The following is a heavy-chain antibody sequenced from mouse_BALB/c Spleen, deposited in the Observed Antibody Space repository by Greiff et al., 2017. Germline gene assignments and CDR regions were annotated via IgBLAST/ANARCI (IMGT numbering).Heavy chain of an antibody. Sequence: QVQLQQSGAELVRPGTSVKVSCKASGYAFTNYLIEWVKQRPGQGLEWIGVINPGSGGTNYNEKFKGKATLTADKSSSTAYTQLSSLTSDDSAVYFCARGGTYFDYWGQGTTLTVSS. CDR2: INPGSGGT. D-gene: IGHD3-3*01. CDR1: GYAFTNYL. V-gene: IGHV1-54*01. CDR3: ARGGTYFDY. J-gene: IGHJ2*01.